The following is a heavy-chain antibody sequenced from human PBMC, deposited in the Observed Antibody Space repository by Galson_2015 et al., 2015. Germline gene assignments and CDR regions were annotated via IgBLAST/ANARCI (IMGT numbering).Heavy chain of an antibody. CDR1: GFAFSTYW. J-gene: IGHJ4*02. CDR2: IKKDGSHK. CDR3: VAADY. Sequence: SLRLSCATSGFAFSTYWVNWVRQAPGKGLEWVANIKKDGSHKYYVDSVKGRFTISRDNAKNSLYLQMNSLRAEDTAVYYCVAADYWGPGTLVTVSS. V-gene: IGHV3-7*03. D-gene: IGHD2-15*01.